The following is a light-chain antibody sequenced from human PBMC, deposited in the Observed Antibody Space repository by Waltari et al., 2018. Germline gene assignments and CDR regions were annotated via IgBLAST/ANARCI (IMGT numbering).Light chain of an antibody. V-gene: IGKV3-20*01. CDR2: GAS. J-gene: IGKJ1*01. CDR1: DNVDSNE. CDR3: QQYAGSPRT. Sequence: DMVLTQSPGTLCLSPGERATPSCKARDNVDSNELACYQLKPGQAPRLLVYGASTRATGIPDRFSGGGSGTDFSLIISSLEPEDSAIYYCQQYAGSPRTFGQGTRVEIK.